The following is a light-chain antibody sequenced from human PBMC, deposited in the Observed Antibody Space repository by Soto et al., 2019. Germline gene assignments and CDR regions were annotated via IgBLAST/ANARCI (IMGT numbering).Light chain of an antibody. CDR1: QSINNK. CDR2: GAS. V-gene: IGKV3-15*01. Sequence: EIVLTQSPATLSLSPGERATLSCRASQSINNKVAWYQQKPGQAPRLLIYGASTRATGISARFSGSGSGTEFTLTISSLQSEDFAVYYCQQYNNWPPITFGQGTRLEIK. CDR3: QQYNNWPPIT. J-gene: IGKJ5*01.